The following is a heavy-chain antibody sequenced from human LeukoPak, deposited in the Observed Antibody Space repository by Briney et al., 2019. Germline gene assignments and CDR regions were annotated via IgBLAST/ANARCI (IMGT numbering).Heavy chain of an antibody. CDR1: GGSFSGYY. CDR2: VSYSGSP. Sequence: SETLSLTCAVYGGSFSGYYWSWIRQSPGKGLEWIGSVSYSGSPYYNPSLKSRVTTSVDTSKNQFSLRLSSVTATDTAMYYCARHGWDYPSGTYYTFDPWGQGTLVTVSS. V-gene: IGHV4-34*01. D-gene: IGHD3-10*01. J-gene: IGHJ5*02. CDR3: ARHGWDYPSGTYYTFDP.